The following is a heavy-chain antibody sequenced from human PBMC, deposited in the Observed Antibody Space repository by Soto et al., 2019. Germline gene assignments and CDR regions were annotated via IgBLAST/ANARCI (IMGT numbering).Heavy chain of an antibody. CDR3: AKAQIGYCISTSSYAVGCDYYYGMDV. J-gene: IGHJ6*02. CDR1: GFTFSSYG. Sequence: PGGSLRLSCAASGFTFSSYGMHWVRQAPGKGLEWVAVISYDGSNKYYADSVKGRFTVSRDNSKNTLYLQMNSLRAEDTAVYYCAKAQIGYCISTSSYAVGCDYYYGMDVWGQGTTVTVSS. CDR2: ISYDGSNK. V-gene: IGHV3-30*18. D-gene: IGHD2-2*01.